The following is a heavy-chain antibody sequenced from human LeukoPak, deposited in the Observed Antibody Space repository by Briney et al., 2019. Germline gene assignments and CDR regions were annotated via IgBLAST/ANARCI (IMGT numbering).Heavy chain of an antibody. CDR3: VTSTGQQFIPYDY. D-gene: IGHD6-13*01. CDR2: IYGADAA. CDR1: GFNVSSNY. J-gene: IGHJ4*02. V-gene: IGHV3-66*02. Sequence: GGSLRLSCAASGFNVSSNYMTWIRQATGKGLEWVSLIYGADAAYYAESVRGRFMISRDNLKNKLFLKMNSLRVEDTAVYYCVTSTGQQFIPYDYWGQGTHVTVSS.